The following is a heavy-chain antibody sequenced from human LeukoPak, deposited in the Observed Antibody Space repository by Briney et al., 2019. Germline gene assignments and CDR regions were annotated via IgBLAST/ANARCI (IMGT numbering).Heavy chain of an antibody. J-gene: IGHJ4*02. D-gene: IGHD6-13*01. V-gene: IGHV3-30*18. Sequence: PGGSLRLSCAASGFTFSYGMHWVRQAPGKGLDWVAVMSHDGSNKQYADSVKGRFTISRDNSKNTLYLQMNSLRAEDTAVYYCAKDIRIAAAGTFDYWGQGTLVTVSS. CDR2: MSHDGSNK. CDR1: GFTFSYG. CDR3: AKDIRIAAAGTFDY.